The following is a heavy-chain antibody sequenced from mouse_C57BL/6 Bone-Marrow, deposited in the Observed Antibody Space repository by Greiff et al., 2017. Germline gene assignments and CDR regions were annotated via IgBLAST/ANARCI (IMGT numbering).Heavy chain of an antibody. J-gene: IGHJ3*01. CDR3: TDYYYGRSAWFAY. CDR1: GYTFTDYE. Sequence: QVQLKQSGAELVRPGASVTLSCKASGYTFTDYEMHWVKQTPVHGLEWIGAIDPETGGTAYNQKFKGKAILTADKSSSTAYMELRSLTSEDSAVYYCTDYYYGRSAWFAYWGQGTLVTVSA. D-gene: IGHD1-1*01. V-gene: IGHV1-15*01. CDR2: IDPETGGT.